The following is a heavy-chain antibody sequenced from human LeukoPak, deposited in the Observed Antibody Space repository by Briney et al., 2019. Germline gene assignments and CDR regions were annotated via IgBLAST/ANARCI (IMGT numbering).Heavy chain of an antibody. V-gene: IGHV3-48*04. CDR1: GFTFSTYW. CDR2: ITSSGVSI. CDR3: ARYTEDYGSGSYYKTFDY. J-gene: IGHJ4*02. D-gene: IGHD3-10*01. Sequence: GGSLRLSCAASGFTFSTYWMSWVRQAPGKGLEWVSYITSSGVSIYYADSVRGRFTISRDNAKNSLYLQMNSLRADDTAVYFCARYTEDYGSGSYYKTFDYWGRGTLVTVSS.